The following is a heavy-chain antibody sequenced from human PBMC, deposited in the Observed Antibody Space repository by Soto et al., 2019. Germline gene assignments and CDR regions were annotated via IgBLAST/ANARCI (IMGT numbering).Heavy chain of an antibody. J-gene: IGHJ6*03. CDR2: INPNGGAT. CDR1: GDSFNDYY. Sequence: VQLAQSGAEVKKPGASVKVSCKTSGDSFNDYYIHWVRQAPGQGLEWMGWINPNGGATKYAQKFQGRVTVTRDTSIRTVYMELSSLRSDDTAVYYCARESGGATATLGYYYFYMDVWGKVTTVTVSS. D-gene: IGHD5-12*01. CDR3: ARESGGATATLGYYYFYMDV. V-gene: IGHV1-2*02.